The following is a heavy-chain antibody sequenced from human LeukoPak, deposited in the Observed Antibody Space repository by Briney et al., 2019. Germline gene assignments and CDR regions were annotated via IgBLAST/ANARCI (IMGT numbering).Heavy chain of an antibody. CDR3: ARDHFDWLPSLIDY. CDR1: GFTFTSYG. J-gene: IGHJ4*02. Sequence: PGGTLRLSCAASGFTFTSYGMSWVRQAPGKGLEWVSAISGSGGSTYYADSVKGRFTISRDNAKNSLYLQMDSLRAEDTAVYYCARDHFDWLPSLIDYWGQGTLVTVSS. CDR2: ISGSGGST. V-gene: IGHV3-23*01. D-gene: IGHD3-9*01.